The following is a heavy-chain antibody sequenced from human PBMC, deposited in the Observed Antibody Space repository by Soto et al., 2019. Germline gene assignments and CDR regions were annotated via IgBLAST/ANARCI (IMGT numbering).Heavy chain of an antibody. J-gene: IGHJ4*02. D-gene: IGHD3-10*01. V-gene: IGHV1-18*01. CDR1: GYTFTSYG. CDR2: ISAYNGNT. Sequence: QVQLVQSGAEVKKPGASVKVSCKASGYTFTSYGISWVRQAPGQGLEWMGWISAYNGNTNYAQKLQGRVTMTTDTSTSTAYMELRSPRSDDTSVYYCARVLTTVRGVIPGFDYWGQGTLVTVSS. CDR3: ARVLTTVRGVIPGFDY.